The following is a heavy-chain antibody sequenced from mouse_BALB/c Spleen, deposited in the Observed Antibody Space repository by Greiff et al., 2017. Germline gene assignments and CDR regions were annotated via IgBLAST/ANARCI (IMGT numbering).Heavy chain of an antibody. CDR3: AREFDLYYGSSYFYAMDY. D-gene: IGHD1-1*01. CDR1: GFTFSSYA. Sequence: EVMLVESGGGLVKPGGSLKLSCAASGFTFSSYAMSWVRQTPEKRLEWVASISSGGSTYYPDSVKGRFTISRDNARNILYLQMSSLRSEDTAMYYCAREFDLYYGSSYFYAMDYWGQGTSVTVSS. J-gene: IGHJ4*01. V-gene: IGHV5-6-5*01. CDR2: ISSGGST.